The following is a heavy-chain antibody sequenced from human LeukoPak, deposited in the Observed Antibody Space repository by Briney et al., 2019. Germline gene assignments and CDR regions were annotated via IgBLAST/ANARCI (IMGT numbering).Heavy chain of an antibody. D-gene: IGHD1-7*01. Sequence: AASVKVSCKASGYTFTDYYMHWVRQAPGQGLEWMGGIIPIFGTANYAQKFQGRVTITTDESTSTAYMELSSLRSEDTAVYYCARANNWNYGGYYYYYYMDVWGKGTTVTVSS. CDR1: GYTFTDYY. J-gene: IGHJ6*03. CDR3: ARANNWNYGGYYYYYYMDV. CDR2: IIPIFGTA. V-gene: IGHV1-69*05.